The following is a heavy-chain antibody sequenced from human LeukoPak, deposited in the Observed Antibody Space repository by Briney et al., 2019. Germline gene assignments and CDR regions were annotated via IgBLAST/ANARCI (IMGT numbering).Heavy chain of an antibody. V-gene: IGHV1-46*01. CDR2: INPSGGST. CDR1: GGTFSSYA. CDR3: ARGTYYYDRKNLGYFDY. Sequence: ASVKVSCKASGGTFSSYAISWVRQAPGQGLEWMGIINPSGGSTSYAQKFQGRVTMTRDTSTSTVYMELSSLRSEDTAVYYCARGTYYYDRKNLGYFDYWGQGTLVTVSS. J-gene: IGHJ4*02. D-gene: IGHD3-22*01.